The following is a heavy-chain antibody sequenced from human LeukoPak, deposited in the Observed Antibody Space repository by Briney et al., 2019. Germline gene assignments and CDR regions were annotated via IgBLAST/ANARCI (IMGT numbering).Heavy chain of an antibody. D-gene: IGHD6-19*01. V-gene: IGHV3-7*03. CDR3: ARDRGWLTSDY. Sequence: PGGSLRLPCAASGFTFSTYWMGWVRQAPGKGLEWLGNIKEDGSEKYYVDFVKGRFTISRDNAKNSLSPQMNSLRVEDTAIYYCARDRGWLTSDYWGQGILVTVSS. J-gene: IGHJ4*02. CDR1: GFTFSTYW. CDR2: IKEDGSEK.